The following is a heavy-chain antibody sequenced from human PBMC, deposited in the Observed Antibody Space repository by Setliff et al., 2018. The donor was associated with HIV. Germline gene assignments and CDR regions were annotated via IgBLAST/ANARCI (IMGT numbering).Heavy chain of an antibody. CDR2: IYHSGST. J-gene: IGHJ5*02. Sequence: PSETLSLTCAVSGYSINSGYYWGWIRQPPGKGLEWIGSIYHSGSTYYNPSLKSRATISVDTSKNQVSLRLTSVTAADTAVYYCARQSITIFGVVISGFDPWGQGTQVTVSS. CDR1: GYSINSGYY. V-gene: IGHV4-38-2*01. D-gene: IGHD3-3*01. CDR3: ARQSITIFGVVISGFDP.